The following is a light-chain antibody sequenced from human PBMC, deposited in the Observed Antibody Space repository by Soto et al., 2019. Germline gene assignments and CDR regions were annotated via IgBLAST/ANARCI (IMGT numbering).Light chain of an antibody. J-gene: IGKJ2*01. CDR1: QSVSSN. V-gene: IGKV3-15*01. CDR2: GAS. Sequence: EIVMTQSPATLSVSPGERATLSCRASQSVSSNLDWYQQKPGQAPRLLIYGASTRATGIPVRFSGSGSGTGFTLTISSLQSEDFALYYCQQYNNWPPYTFGQGTKLEIK. CDR3: QQYNNWPPYT.